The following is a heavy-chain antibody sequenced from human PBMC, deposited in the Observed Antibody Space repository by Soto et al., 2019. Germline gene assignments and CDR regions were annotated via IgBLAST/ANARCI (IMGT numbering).Heavy chain of an antibody. CDR3: ARDTNILTGRRYPL. CDR2: IYYSGST. V-gene: IGHV4-39*02. CDR1: GGSISSSSYY. Sequence: QLQLQESGPGLVKPSETLSLTCTVSGGSISSSSYYWGWIRQPPGKGLEWIGSIYYSGSTYYNPSLKSRVTISVDTSKNQFSLKLSSVTAADTAVYYCARDTNILTGRRYPLWGQGTLVTVSS. D-gene: IGHD3-9*01. J-gene: IGHJ4*02.